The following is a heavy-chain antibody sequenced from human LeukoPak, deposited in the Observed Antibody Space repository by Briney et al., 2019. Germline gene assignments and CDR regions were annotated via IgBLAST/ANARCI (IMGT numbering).Heavy chain of an antibody. D-gene: IGHD2-21*02. V-gene: IGHV4-39*01. CDR1: GGSISSSSYY. Sequence: PSETLSLTCTVSGGSISSSSYYWGWIRQPPGKGLEWIGSIYYSGSTYYNPSLKSRVTISVDTSKNQFSLKLSSVTAADTAVYYCARLVTATMRLDYWGQGTLVTVSS. CDR2: IYYSGST. CDR3: ARLVTATMRLDY. J-gene: IGHJ4*02.